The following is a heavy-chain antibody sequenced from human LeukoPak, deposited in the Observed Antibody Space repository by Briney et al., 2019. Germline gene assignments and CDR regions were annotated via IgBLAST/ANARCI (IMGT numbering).Heavy chain of an antibody. J-gene: IGHJ4*02. Sequence: GESLKISCKGSGYSFTNYWIGWVRQVPGKGLECMGIIYPGDSNIRYSPSFQGHVTISADKSISTAYLQWSSLEASDTAMYYCARRTGYNFDYWGRGTLVTVSS. CDR1: GYSFTNYW. V-gene: IGHV5-51*01. CDR3: ARRTGYNFDY. CDR2: IYPGDSNI. D-gene: IGHD5-24*01.